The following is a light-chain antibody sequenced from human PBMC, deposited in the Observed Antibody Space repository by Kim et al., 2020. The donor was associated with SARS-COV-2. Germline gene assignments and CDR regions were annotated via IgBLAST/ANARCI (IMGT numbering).Light chain of an antibody. CDR2: EAS. V-gene: IGKV3-11*01. Sequence: LSPGERATLSCRASQSVSSYIAWYQQKPGQAPRLLIYEASNRATGIPARFSGSGSGTDFTLTISSLEPEDFAVYYCQQCNNWPSTFGQGTRLEIK. J-gene: IGKJ5*01. CDR1: QSVSSY. CDR3: QQCNNWPST.